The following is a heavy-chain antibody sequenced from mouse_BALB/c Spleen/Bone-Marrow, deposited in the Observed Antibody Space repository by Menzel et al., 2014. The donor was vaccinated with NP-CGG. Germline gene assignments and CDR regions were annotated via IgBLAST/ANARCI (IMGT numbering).Heavy chain of an antibody. CDR2: IDPANGNT. CDR3: ARYYYGSSYAMDY. V-gene: IGHV14-3*02. D-gene: IGHD1-1*01. J-gene: IGHJ4*01. CDR1: GFNIKDTY. Sequence: EVPLQQSGAELVKPGASVKLSCTASGFNIKDTYMHWVKQRPEQGLEWIGRIDPANGNTKYDPKFQGKATITADTSSNTAYLQLSSLTSEDTAVYYCARYYYGSSYAMDYWGQGTSVTVSS.